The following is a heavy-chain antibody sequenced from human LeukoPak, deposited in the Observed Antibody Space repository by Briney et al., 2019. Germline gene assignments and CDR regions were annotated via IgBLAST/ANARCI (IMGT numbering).Heavy chain of an antibody. CDR2: INPNSGGT. D-gene: IGHD1-26*01. CDR3: ARLSIIAAATIG. Sequence: ASVKVSCKASGYTFTGYYMHWVRQAPGQGLEWVGRINPNSGGTNYAQKFQDRVTMTRDTSISTTYMELSRLRSDDTAVYYCARLSIIAAATIGWGQGTLVTVSS. J-gene: IGHJ4*02. V-gene: IGHV1-2*06. CDR1: GYTFTGYY.